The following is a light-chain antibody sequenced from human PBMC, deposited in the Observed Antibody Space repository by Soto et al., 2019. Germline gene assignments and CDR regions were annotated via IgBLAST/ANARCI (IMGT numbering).Light chain of an antibody. CDR1: QSVSID. CDR2: DAS. V-gene: IGKV3-11*01. J-gene: IGKJ2*01. CDR3: LQHNSYPYT. Sequence: EIVLTQSPATLSLSPGERATLSCRASQSVSIDLAWYQQKPGQAPRLLIYDASNRATGIAARFSGGGSGTDFTLTISSPEPEDFATYYCLQHNSYPYTFGQGTKLEIK.